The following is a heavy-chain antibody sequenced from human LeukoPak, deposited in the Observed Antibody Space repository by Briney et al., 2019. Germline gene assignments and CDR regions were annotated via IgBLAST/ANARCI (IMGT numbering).Heavy chain of an antibody. D-gene: IGHD2-21*02. CDR2: IYYSGST. J-gene: IGHJ3*02. Sequence: SETLCLTCTVSGGSISSSSYYWGWIRQPPGKGLEWIGSIYYSGSTYYNPSLKSRVTISVDTSKNQSSLKLSSVTAADTAVYYCASEPREAYCGGDCYPRWAFDIWGQGTMVTVSS. CDR1: GGSISSSSYY. CDR3: ASEPREAYCGGDCYPRWAFDI. V-gene: IGHV4-39*01.